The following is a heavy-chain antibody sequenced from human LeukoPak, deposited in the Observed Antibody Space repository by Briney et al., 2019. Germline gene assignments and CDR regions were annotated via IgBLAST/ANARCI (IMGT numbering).Heavy chain of an antibody. D-gene: IGHD3-10*01. CDR1: GFTFSSYS. V-gene: IGHV3-21*01. CDR3: AKDRGSGIGYYYYYGIDV. J-gene: IGHJ6*02. CDR2: ISNNSSYI. Sequence: AGALILSCAASGFTFSSYSMNWVRQAPGKGREWVSSISNNSSYIYYADSVKGRFTSSRDNAKNSLYLQMNSLRAEDTAVYYCAKDRGSGIGYYYYYGIDVWGQGTTVTVS.